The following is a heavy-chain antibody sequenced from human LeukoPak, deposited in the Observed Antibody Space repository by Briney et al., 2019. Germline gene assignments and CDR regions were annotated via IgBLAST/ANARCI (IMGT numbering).Heavy chain of an antibody. CDR1: GGSISSYY. D-gene: IGHD2-2*02. Sequence: PSQTLSLTCTVSGGSISSYYWSWIRQPPGKGLEWIGYIYYSGSTNYNPSLKSRVTISVDTSKNQFSLKLSSVTAADTAVYYCARDPDTDYFDYWGQGTLVTVSS. CDR3: ARDPDTDYFDY. V-gene: IGHV4-59*01. J-gene: IGHJ4*02. CDR2: IYYSGST.